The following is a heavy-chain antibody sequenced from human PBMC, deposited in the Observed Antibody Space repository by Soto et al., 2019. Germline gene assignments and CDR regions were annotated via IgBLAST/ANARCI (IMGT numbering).Heavy chain of an antibody. CDR2: IIPILGIA. Sequence: QVQLVQSGAEVKKPGSSVKVSCKASGGTFSSYTISWVRQAPGQGLEWMGRIIPILGIANYAQKFQGRVTITAAKSTSTAYMELSSLRSEDTAVYYCASTQGRTVVTGLWGQGTLVTVSS. J-gene: IGHJ4*02. D-gene: IGHD2-15*01. CDR1: GGTFSSYT. CDR3: ASTQGRTVVTGL. V-gene: IGHV1-69*02.